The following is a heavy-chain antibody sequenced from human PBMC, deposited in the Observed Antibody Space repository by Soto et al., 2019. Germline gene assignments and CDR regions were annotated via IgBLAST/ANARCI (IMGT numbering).Heavy chain of an antibody. CDR2: ISGSGGST. J-gene: IGHJ6*02. Sequence: GGSLRLSCAASGFTFSSYAMSWVRQAPGKGLEWVSAISGSGGSTYYADSVKGRFTISRDNSKNTLYLQMNSLRAEDTAVYYCAKDTEDIVVVPAAIPPENVWGQGTTVTVSS. CDR3: AKDTEDIVVVPAAIPPENV. CDR1: GFTFSSYA. V-gene: IGHV3-23*01. D-gene: IGHD2-2*02.